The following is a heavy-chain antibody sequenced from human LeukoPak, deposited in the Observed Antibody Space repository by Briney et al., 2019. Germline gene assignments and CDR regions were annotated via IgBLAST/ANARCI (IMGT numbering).Heavy chain of an antibody. Sequence: SQTLSLTCTVSGYSISSGYYWGWIRQPPGKGLEWIGSIYHSGSTYYNPSLKSRVTISIDKSKRQFSLKLTSVTAADTAVYYCARALRRFYEGAYYMDVWGIGTTVTVS. CDR1: GYSISSGYY. CDR3: ARALRRFYEGAYYMDV. V-gene: IGHV4-38-2*02. D-gene: IGHD3-3*01. CDR2: IYHSGST. J-gene: IGHJ6*03.